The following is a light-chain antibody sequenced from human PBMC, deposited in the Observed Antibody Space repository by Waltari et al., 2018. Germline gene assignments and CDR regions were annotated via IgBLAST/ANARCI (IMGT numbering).Light chain of an antibody. V-gene: IGKV3-20*01. Sequence: VLTQSPGTLSLSPGERATLSCRASQSLTKRYLAWYQQKPGQAPRLLIYGASSRADCVPDRCSGGGSGRDFTLTISRLEPEDFAVYYCRQYGSSVLYTFGQGTKLEIK. J-gene: IGKJ2*01. CDR2: GAS. CDR1: QSLTKRY. CDR3: RQYGSSVLYT.